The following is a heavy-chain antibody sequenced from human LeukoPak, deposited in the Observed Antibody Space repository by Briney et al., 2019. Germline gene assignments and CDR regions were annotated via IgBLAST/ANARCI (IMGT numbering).Heavy chain of an antibody. D-gene: IGHD6-13*01. CDR2: ISTYNGNT. V-gene: IGHV1-18*01. Sequence: ASVKVSCKASGYIFTSYGISWVRQAPGQGLEWMGWISTYNGNTKYAQKVQGRVTLTTDTSTSTAYMELRSLRGDDTAIYYCAGGRSAADDFDYWGQGTLVTVSS. CDR1: GYIFTSYG. CDR3: AGGRSAADDFDY. J-gene: IGHJ4*02.